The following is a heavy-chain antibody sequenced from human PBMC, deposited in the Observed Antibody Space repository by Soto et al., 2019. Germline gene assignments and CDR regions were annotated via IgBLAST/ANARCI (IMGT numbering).Heavy chain of an antibody. V-gene: IGHV3-7*01. CDR1: GFTFSSSW. Sequence: EVHVMESGGGLVQPGGSLRLSCAASGFTFSSSWMDWVRQAPGKGLEWVANINQDGSEKNYVDSVKGRFTISRDNTKNSLYLHMNSLTAEDSALYYCSPSLNYWGQGTLVTVSS. CDR3: SPSLNY. CDR2: INQDGSEK. J-gene: IGHJ4*02.